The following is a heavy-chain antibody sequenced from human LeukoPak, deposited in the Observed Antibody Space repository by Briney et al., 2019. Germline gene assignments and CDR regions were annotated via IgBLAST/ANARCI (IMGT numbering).Heavy chain of an antibody. CDR3: ARVGSYYDSSGYYGDY. D-gene: IGHD3-22*01. Sequence: ASVKVSCKASGYTFTSYDINWVRQATGQGLEWMGWMNPNSGNTGYAQKFQGRVTMTRNTSISTAYMELSSLRSDDTAVYYCARVGSYYDSSGYYGDYWGQGTLVTVSS. J-gene: IGHJ4*02. V-gene: IGHV1-8*01. CDR2: MNPNSGNT. CDR1: GYTFTSYD.